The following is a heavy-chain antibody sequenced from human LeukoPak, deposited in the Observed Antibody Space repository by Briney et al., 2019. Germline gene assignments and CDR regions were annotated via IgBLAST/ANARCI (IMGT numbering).Heavy chain of an antibody. J-gene: IGHJ4*02. Sequence: ASVKVSCKASGYTFTSYGISWVRQAPGQGLEWMGWISAYNGNTNYAQKLQGRVTITADESTSTAYMELSSLRSEDTAVYYCARRVSYCSSTSCYFDYWGQGTLVTVSS. CDR3: ARRVSYCSSTSCYFDY. D-gene: IGHD2-2*01. CDR1: GYTFTSYG. CDR2: ISAYNGNT. V-gene: IGHV1-18*01.